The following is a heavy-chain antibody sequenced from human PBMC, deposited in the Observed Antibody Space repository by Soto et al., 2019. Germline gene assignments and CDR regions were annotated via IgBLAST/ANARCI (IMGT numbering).Heavy chain of an antibody. J-gene: IGHJ1*01. D-gene: IGHD6-19*01. CDR2: IYSGGST. V-gene: IGHV3-66*01. CDR1: GFTVSRNY. Sequence: EVQLVESGGGLVQPGGSLRLSCAASGFTVSRNYMSWVRQAPGKGLEWVSVIYSGGSTYYADSVKGRFTISRDNSKNTLYLQINSLRAEDTAVYYCARESQWLVPYFQHWGQGTLVTVSS. CDR3: ARESQWLVPYFQH.